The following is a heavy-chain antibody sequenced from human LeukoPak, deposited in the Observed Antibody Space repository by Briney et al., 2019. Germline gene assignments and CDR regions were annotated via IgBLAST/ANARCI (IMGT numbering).Heavy chain of an antibody. CDR1: GFTFSSYG. V-gene: IGHV3-30*03. CDR2: ISYDGSNK. CDR3: ARLMGERSLFDY. J-gene: IGHJ4*02. Sequence: GRSLRLSCAASGFTFSSYGMHWVRQAPGKGLEWVAVISYDGSNKYYADSVKGRFSISRDNAKNSVYLQMNSLRAEDTAVYYCARLMGERSLFDYWGQGVLVTVSS. D-gene: IGHD1-26*01.